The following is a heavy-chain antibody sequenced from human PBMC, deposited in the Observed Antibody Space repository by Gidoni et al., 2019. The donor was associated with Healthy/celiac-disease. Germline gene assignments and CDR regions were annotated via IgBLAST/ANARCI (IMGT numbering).Heavy chain of an antibody. CDR1: GGSISSYY. CDR3: ARTIEEVADY. Sequence: QVQLQESGPGLVKPSETLSLTCTVSGGSISSYYWSWIRQPPGKGLEWIGYIYYSGSTNYNPSLKSRVTISVDTSKNQFSLKLSSVTAADTAVYYCARTIEEVADYWGQGTLVTVSS. V-gene: IGHV4-59*01. CDR2: IYYSGST. J-gene: IGHJ4*02. D-gene: IGHD5-12*01.